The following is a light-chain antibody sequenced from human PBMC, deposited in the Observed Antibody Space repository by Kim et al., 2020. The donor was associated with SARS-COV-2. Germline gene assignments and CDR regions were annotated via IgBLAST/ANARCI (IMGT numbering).Light chain of an antibody. CDR2: EAS. V-gene: IGKV1-5*03. CDR1: QSISSR. Sequence: ASVGDRVSIPCRASQSISSRLAWYQQKPGKATKVLISEASSLESGVPSRFNGSGSGTEFTLTISSLQPDDFATYYCQEYNTFWVTFGGGTKVDIK. CDR3: QEYNTFWVT. J-gene: IGKJ4*01.